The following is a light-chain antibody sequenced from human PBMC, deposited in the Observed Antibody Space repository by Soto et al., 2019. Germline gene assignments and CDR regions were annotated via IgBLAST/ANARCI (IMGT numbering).Light chain of an antibody. V-gene: IGLV3-21*04. CDR1: NIRVKN. CDR2: YDS. CDR3: QVWDSTGDRVV. J-gene: IGLJ2*01. Sequence: SYELTQPPSVSVAXXXXXXISCGGNNIRVKNVHWYQQRPGQAPVVVISYDSDRPSGIPERFSGSNSGNTATLTISRVEAGDEADYYCQVWDSTGDRVVFGGGTQLTVL.